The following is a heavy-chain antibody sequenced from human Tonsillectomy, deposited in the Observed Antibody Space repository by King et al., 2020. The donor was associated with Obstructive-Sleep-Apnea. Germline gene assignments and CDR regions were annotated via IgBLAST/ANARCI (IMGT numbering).Heavy chain of an antibody. CDR2: MSSNGGST. V-gene: IGHV3-64*01. CDR3: ARDTNYGDYDASIYYGMDV. CDR1: GFTFSSYV. J-gene: IGHJ6*02. Sequence: DVQLVESGGGLVQPGGSLRLSCAASGFTFSSYVMHWVRQAPGKGLEYVSGMSSNGGSTYYANSVKGRFTISRDNSKNTLYLQMGSLIAEDMAVYYCARDTNYGDYDASIYYGMDVWGQGTTVTVSS. D-gene: IGHD4-17*01.